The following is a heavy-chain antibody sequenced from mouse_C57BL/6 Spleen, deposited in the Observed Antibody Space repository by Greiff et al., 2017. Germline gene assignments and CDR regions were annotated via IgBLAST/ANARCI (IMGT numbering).Heavy chain of an antibody. J-gene: IGHJ4*01. CDR1: SYAFSSSW. D-gene: IGHD1-1*01. CDR3: ARTDYGTLYAMDY. Sequence: VQLQQSGPELVKPGASVKISCKASSYAFSSSWMNWVKQRPGKGLEWIGRICPGDGDTNYNGKFKGKATLTADKSSSTAYMQLSSLTSEDSAVYFCARTDYGTLYAMDYWGQGTSITVSS. V-gene: IGHV1-82*01. CDR2: ICPGDGDT.